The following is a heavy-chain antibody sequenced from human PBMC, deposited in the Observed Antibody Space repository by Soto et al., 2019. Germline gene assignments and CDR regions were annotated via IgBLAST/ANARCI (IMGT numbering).Heavy chain of an antibody. Sequence: SETLSVTCTVSDGSISSYYLSWIRKRPFKGLEWIGYIYYSGSTNYNPSLKSRVTISVDTSKNQFSLKLSSVTAADTAVYYCARGPGDFWSGYYWFMDVWGKGTTVTVSS. CDR3: ARGPGDFWSGYYWFMDV. J-gene: IGHJ6*03. V-gene: IGHV4-59*01. D-gene: IGHD3-3*01. CDR1: DGSISSYY. CDR2: IYYSGST.